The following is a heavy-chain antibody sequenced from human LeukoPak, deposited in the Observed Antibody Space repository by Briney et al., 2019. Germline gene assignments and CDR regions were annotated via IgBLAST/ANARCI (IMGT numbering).Heavy chain of an antibody. D-gene: IGHD3-9*01. CDR1: GFTFSSYE. CDR3: AKGGTIPKYYMDV. CDR2: ISSSGSTI. J-gene: IGHJ6*03. Sequence: EGSLRLSCAASGFTFSSYEMNWVRQAPGKGLEWVSYISSSGSTIYYADSVKGRFTISRDNSKNTLYLQMNSLRAEDTALYYCAKGGTIPKYYMDVWGKGTTVTVSS. V-gene: IGHV3-48*03.